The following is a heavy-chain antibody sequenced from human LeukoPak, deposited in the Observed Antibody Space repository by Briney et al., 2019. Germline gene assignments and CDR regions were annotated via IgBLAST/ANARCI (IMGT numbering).Heavy chain of an antibody. CDR2: TSSSDPGT. V-gene: IGHV3-23*01. CDR3: TRAPVTSCRGAFCYPFDY. J-gene: IGHJ4*02. Sequence: GGSLRLSCAASGFPLSSYAMSWVRQGPGKGLEWVAATSSSDPGTYHADSVRGRFTISRDNSKNTLYLQMNRLRVEDAAVYYCTRAPVTSCRGAFCYPFDYWGQGTLVTVSS. CDR1: GFPLSSYA. D-gene: IGHD2-15*01.